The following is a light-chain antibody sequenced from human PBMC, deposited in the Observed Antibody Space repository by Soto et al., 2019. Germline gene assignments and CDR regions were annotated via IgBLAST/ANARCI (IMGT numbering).Light chain of an antibody. J-gene: IGLJ2*01. V-gene: IGLV1-44*01. CDR3: AAWDDSLNGPV. Sequence: QSVLTQPPSASGTPGQRVTISCSGSSSNIGSNTVNWYHQLPGTAPKLLIYGGDQRPSGVPDRFSDSKSGTSASLAISGLQSEDEGGYYCAAWDDSLNGPVFGGGTKLTVL. CDR2: GGD. CDR1: SSNIGSNT.